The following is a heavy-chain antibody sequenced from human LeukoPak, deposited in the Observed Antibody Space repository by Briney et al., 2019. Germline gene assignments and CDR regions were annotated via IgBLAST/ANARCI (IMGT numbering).Heavy chain of an antibody. D-gene: IGHD6-13*01. Sequence: GESLKISCKGSGYSFTCYWIGWVRQMPGKGLEWMGIIYPGDSDTRYSPSFQGQVTISADKSISTAYLQWSSLKASDTAMYYCASGPLYGSSWTYFDYWGQGTLVTVSS. J-gene: IGHJ4*02. CDR3: ASGPLYGSSWTYFDY. V-gene: IGHV5-51*01. CDR1: GYSFTCYW. CDR2: IYPGDSDT.